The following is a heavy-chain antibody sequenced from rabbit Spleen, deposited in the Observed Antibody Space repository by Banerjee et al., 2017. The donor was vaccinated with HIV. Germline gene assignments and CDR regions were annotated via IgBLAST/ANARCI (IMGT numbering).Heavy chain of an antibody. CDR1: GFSFSSRYY. Sequence: QSLEESGGDLVKPGASLTLTCTASGFSFSSRYYMCWVRQAPGKGLEWIGYIEPIFGNTYYASWVNGRFTISSHNAQNTLYLQLSSLTVADTATYFCVRDQAGDADYGPYYLNLWGPGTLVTVS. V-gene: IGHV1S40*01. D-gene: IGHD2-1*01. CDR2: IEPIFGNT. CDR3: VRDQAGDADYGPYYLNL. J-gene: IGHJ4*01.